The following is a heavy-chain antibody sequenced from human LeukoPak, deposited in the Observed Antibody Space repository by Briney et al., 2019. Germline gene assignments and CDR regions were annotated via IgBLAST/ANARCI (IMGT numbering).Heavy chain of an antibody. D-gene: IGHD3-10*01. CDR2: MYYSSGNT. J-gene: IGHJ5*02. CDR3: ARGRGEGRGIAMVRGVRAPSYNWFDP. CDR1: GGSISSSTYY. V-gene: IGHV4-39*07. Sequence: SETLSLTCTVSGGSISSSTYYWGWIRQPPGKGLEWIGSMYYSSGNTYYNPSLKSRVTISVDTFKNQFSLKLSSVTAADTAVYYCARGRGEGRGIAMVRGVRAPSYNWFDPWGHGTQVTVSS.